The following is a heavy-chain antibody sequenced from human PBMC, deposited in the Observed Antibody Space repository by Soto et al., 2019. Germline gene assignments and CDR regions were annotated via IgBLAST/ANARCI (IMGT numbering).Heavy chain of an antibody. Sequence: ASVKVSCKASGYTFTGYFMHWVRQAPGQGFEWMGWINPNSGVTNYARKFQGRVTMTRDTSVSTAYMEPSRLRSDDTAVYYCARGVGVDDTSNLYYFDCWGQGTLVTVSS. D-gene: IGHD5-12*01. J-gene: IGHJ4*02. CDR1: GYTFTGYF. CDR2: INPNSGVT. V-gene: IGHV1-2*02. CDR3: ARGVGVDDTSNLYYFDC.